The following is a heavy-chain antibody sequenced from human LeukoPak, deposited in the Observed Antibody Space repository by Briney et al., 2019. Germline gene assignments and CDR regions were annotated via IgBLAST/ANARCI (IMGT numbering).Heavy chain of an antibody. CDR2: IIPIFGTA. V-gene: IGHV1-69*05. CDR1: GGTFSSYA. D-gene: IGHD3-22*01. CDR3: AREDYYDSSGYSLFDY. J-gene: IGHJ4*02. Sequence: SVEVSCKASGGTFSSYAISWVRQAPGQGLEWMGGIIPIFGTANYAQKFQGRVTITTDESTSTAYMELSSLRSEDTAVYYCAREDYYDSSGYSLFDYWGQGTLVTVSS.